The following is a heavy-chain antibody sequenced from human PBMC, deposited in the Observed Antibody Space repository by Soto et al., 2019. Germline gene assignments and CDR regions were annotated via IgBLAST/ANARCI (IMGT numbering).Heavy chain of an antibody. CDR1: GGSITSHY. CDR2: VYSGGRT. CDR3: ARGPGGFGEFTRAQ. J-gene: IGHJ4*02. Sequence: QVQLQEWGPGLVNPSETLSLTCTVSGGSITSHYWSWIRQPAGKGLEWIGRVYSGGRTNYNPSLRSRVTVSVDVSKNRFSLKLSSVTAADTAVYYCARGPGGFGEFTRAQWGQGTLVTVSS. V-gene: IGHV4-4*07. D-gene: IGHD3-10*01.